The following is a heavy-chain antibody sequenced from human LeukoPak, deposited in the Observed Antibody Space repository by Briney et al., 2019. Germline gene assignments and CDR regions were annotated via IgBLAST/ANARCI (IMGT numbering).Heavy chain of an antibody. CDR1: GFTFSSYA. CDR3: ARKDYDFWSGRAEDYYYYYGMDV. D-gene: IGHD3-3*01. J-gene: IGHJ6*02. V-gene: IGHV3-30-3*01. Sequence: GGSLRLSCAASGFTFSSYAMHWVRQAPGKGLEWVAVISYDGSNKYYADSVKGRFTISRDNSKNTLYLQMNSLRAEDTAVYYCARKDYDFWSGRAEDYYYYYGMDVWGQGTTVTVSS. CDR2: ISYDGSNK.